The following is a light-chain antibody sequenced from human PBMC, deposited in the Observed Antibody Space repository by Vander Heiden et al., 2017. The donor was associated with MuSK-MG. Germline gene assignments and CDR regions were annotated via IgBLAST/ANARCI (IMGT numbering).Light chain of an antibody. CDR1: LRSRRS. J-gene: IGKJ1*01. CDR2: EAS. Sequence: DFQMTQSPSTLSASAGVRVSVTCRARLRSRRSLAWYQQKPGKAPKLLIYEASSLETGAPSRFSGSGSGTEFTLIISSLQPDDVATYYCQQYDTYYQTFGQGTKVEIK. CDR3: QQYDTYYQT. V-gene: IGKV1-5*03.